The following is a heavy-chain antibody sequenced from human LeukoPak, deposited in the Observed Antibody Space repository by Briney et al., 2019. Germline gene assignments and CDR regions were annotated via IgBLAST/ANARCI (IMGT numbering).Heavy chain of an antibody. Sequence: GGSLRLSCAASGFTFSSYGSYGMHWVRQAPGKGLEWVAFIRYDGSSKYYVDSVKGRFTISRDNSKNTLYLQMNSLRAEDTAVYYCAKPFLGSSTSCFVYWGQGTLVTVPS. CDR1: GFTFSSYGSYG. D-gene: IGHD2-2*01. J-gene: IGHJ4*02. CDR2: IRYDGSSK. V-gene: IGHV3-30*02. CDR3: AKPFLGSSTSCFVY.